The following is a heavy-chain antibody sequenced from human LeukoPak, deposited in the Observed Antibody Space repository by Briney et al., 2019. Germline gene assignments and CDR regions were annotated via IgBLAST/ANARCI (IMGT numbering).Heavy chain of an antibody. CDR1: GFTFSSYA. V-gene: IGHV3-23*01. CDR2: ISGSGAST. J-gene: IGHJ4*02. Sequence: GGSLRLSCAASGFTFSSYAMRWVRQAPGKGLEWVSGISGSGASTYYADSVKGRFTISRDNSKNTLYLQMNSLRAEDTAVYYCAKGHRSSGTSYFDYWGQGTLVTVSS. D-gene: IGHD6-19*01. CDR3: AKGHRSSGTSYFDY.